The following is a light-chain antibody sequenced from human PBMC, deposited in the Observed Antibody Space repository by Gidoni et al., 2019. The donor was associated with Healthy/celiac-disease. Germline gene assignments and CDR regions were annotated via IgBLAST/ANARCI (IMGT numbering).Light chain of an antibody. CDR1: SSNIGTGYD. V-gene: IGLV1-40*01. J-gene: IGLJ3*02. CDR2: GNS. CDR3: QSYDSSLSDWV. Sequence: QSVLTQPPSVSGAQGQRVTISCTGSSSNIGTGYDVHWYQHLPGTAPKLLIYGNSNRPSGVPDRFSGSKSGTSASLAITGLQAEDEADYYCQSYDSSLSDWVFGGGTKLTVL.